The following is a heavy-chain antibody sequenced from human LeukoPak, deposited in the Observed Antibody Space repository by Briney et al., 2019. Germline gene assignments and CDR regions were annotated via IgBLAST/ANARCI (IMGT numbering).Heavy chain of an antibody. CDR1: GGSISSYY. Sequence: SETLSLTCTVSGGSISSYYWSWIRQPPGKGLEWIGYIYYSGSTNYNPSLKSRVTISVDTSKNQFSLKLSSVTAADTAVYFFAGQGYGYELDNWFDPWGQGTLVTVSS. D-gene: IGHD5-18*01. CDR2: IYYSGST. J-gene: IGHJ5*02. V-gene: IGHV4-59*08. CDR3: AGQGYGYELDNWFDP.